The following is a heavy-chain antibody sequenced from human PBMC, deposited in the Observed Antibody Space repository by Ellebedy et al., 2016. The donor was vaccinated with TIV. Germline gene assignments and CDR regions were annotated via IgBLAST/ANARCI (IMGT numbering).Heavy chain of an antibody. CDR3: SRDRWGSGYVTRGMDV. D-gene: IGHD2-15*01. V-gene: IGHV3-49*04. CDR1: GFTFGDYA. Sequence: PGGSLRLSCTTSGFTFGDYAIIWVRQAPGKGLEWIGFIRGKPSGGTTEYAASVKGRFTISRDDPKSIAYLQMNSLETEDTAVYYCSRDRWGSGYVTRGMDVWGQGTTVTVSS. CDR2: IRGKPSGGTT. J-gene: IGHJ6*02.